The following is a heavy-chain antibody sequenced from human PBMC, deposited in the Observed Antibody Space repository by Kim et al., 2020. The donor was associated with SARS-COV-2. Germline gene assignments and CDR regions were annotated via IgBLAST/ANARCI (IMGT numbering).Heavy chain of an antibody. Sequence: GGSLRLSCAASGFTFSGSAMHWVRQASGKGLEWVGRIRSKANSYATAYAASVKGRFTISRDDSKNTEYLQMNSLKTEDTAVYYCTQPATGARAFDIWGQGTMVTVSS. D-gene: IGHD7-27*01. CDR1: GFTFSGSA. CDR2: IRSKANSYAT. CDR3: TQPATGARAFDI. J-gene: IGHJ3*02. V-gene: IGHV3-73*01.